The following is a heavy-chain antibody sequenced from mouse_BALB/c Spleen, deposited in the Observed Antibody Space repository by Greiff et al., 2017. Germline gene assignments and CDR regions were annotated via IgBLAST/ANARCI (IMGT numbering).Heavy chain of an antibody. D-gene: IGHD2-3*01. CDR2: IYPGDGDT. V-gene: IGHV1-80*01. J-gene: IGHJ4*01. CDR3: ARSYDGYSYAMDY. CDR1: GYAFSSYW. Sequence: QVQLQQSVAELVRPGSSVKISCKASGYAFSSYWMNWVKQRPGQGLEWIGQIYPGDGDTNYNGKFKGKATLTADKSSSTAFMHLNSLTSEDSAVYYCARSYDGYSYAMDYWGQGTSVTVSS.